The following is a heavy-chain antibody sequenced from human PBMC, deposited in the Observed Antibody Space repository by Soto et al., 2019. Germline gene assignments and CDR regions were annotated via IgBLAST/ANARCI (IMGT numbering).Heavy chain of an antibody. CDR2: INAGNGNT. V-gene: IGHV1-3*01. D-gene: IGHD3-22*01. J-gene: IGHJ4*02. CDR1: GYTFTSYA. Sequence: QVQLVQSGAEVKKPGASVKVSCKASGYTFTSYAMHWVRQAPGQRLEWMGWINAGNGNTKYSQKFQGRVTITRDTSASTAYMELTSLRSEDTAVYYCARSSGYYDVDYWGQGTLVTVSS. CDR3: ARSSGYYDVDY.